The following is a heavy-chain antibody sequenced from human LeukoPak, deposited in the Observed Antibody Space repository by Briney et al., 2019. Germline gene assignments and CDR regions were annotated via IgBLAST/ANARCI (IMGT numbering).Heavy chain of an antibody. J-gene: IGHJ4*02. CDR3: AKLKTTVDY. V-gene: IGHV4-39*01. CDR1: GDSVSSRNYL. CDR2: IYYSGST. D-gene: IGHD4-17*01. Sequence: SETLSLTCTVSGDSVSSRNYLWGWIRQPPGKGLEWIGSIYYSGSTYYNPSLKSRVTISVDTSKNQFSLKLSSVTAADTAVYYCAKLKTTVDYWGQGTLVTVSS.